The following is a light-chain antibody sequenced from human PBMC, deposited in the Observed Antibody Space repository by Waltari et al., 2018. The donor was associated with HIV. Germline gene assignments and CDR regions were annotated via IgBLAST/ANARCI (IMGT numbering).Light chain of an antibody. Sequence: QPVFTQPPPMSAAPGQHITIACAVTTSNIGSVFFSWYQQLPGTPPKLLIYDDDKPPSGIPDRFSGSKSGTSATLGITGLQPGDEGDYHCGTWDRFLRVGVFGGGTKLTVL. V-gene: IGLV1-51*01. CDR1: TSNIGSVF. J-gene: IGLJ2*01. CDR2: DDD. CDR3: GTWDRFLRVGV.